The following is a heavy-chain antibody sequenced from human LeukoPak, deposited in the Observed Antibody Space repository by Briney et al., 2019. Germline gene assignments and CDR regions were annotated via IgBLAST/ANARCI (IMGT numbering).Heavy chain of an antibody. Sequence: SETLSLTCTVSGGSISSGSYYWSWIRQPAGKGLECIGRIYTSGSTNYDPSLKSRVTISVDTSKNQFSLKLSSVTAADTAVFYCARHKMVRGIGYYYYMDVWGKGTTVTISS. D-gene: IGHD3-10*01. CDR2: IYTSGST. V-gene: IGHV4-61*02. CDR3: ARHKMVRGIGYYYYMDV. CDR1: GGSISSGSYY. J-gene: IGHJ6*03.